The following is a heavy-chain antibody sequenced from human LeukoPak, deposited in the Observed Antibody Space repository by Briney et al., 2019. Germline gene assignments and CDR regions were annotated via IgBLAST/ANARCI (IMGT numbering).Heavy chain of an antibody. J-gene: IGHJ4*02. CDR3: AKSSLVVPYDY. V-gene: IGHV3-53*01. CDR1: GFTFSSYE. D-gene: IGHD6-6*01. CDR2: IYSGGST. Sequence: GGSLRLSCAASGFTFSSYEMNWVRQAPGKGLEWVSVIYSGGSTYYADSVKGRFTISRDNSKNTLYLQMDSLRADDTAVYYCAKSSLVVPYDYWGQGTLVTVSS.